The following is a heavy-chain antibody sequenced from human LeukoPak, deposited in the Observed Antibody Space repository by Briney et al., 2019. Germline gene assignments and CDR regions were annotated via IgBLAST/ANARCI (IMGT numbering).Heavy chain of an antibody. Sequence: PGGSLRLSCAASGFTFSSYAMHWVRQAPGKGLEWVAVISYDGSNKYHADSVKGRFTISRDNSKNTLYLQMNCLRAEDTAVYYCARDKDEALDYWGQGTLVTVSS. CDR3: ARDKDEALDY. CDR1: GFTFSSYA. V-gene: IGHV3-30-3*01. CDR2: ISYDGSNK. J-gene: IGHJ4*02.